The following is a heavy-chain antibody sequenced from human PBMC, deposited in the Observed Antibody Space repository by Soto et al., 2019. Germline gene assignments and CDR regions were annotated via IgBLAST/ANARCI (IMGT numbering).Heavy chain of an antibody. CDR2: VKDGGST. Sequence: QVQLQQWGAGLLKPSETLSLTCTVNGGSLTGYYWSWIRQPPGKGLEWIGEVKDGGSTNYSPSLRGRGSISADTSKNRFSLRLSSVTAADTAVYFCARGQEGVVATHWDQGALVTVSS. CDR1: GGSLTGYY. J-gene: IGHJ4*02. CDR3: ARGQEGVVATH. D-gene: IGHD5-12*01. V-gene: IGHV4-34*01.